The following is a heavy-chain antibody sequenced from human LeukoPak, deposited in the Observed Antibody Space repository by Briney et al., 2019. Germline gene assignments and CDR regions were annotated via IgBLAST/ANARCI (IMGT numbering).Heavy chain of an antibody. D-gene: IGHD3-10*01. CDR1: GFTFSSYA. CDR2: ICDSGRNT. CDR3: AKDPMVRGATYDS. J-gene: IGHJ4*02. Sequence: PGGSLRLSCAASGFTFSSYAMTWVRHAPGKGLEWVSAICDSGRNTYYADSVRGRFTISRDNSRNTLYLQMNSLRAEHTAIYYCAKDPMVRGATYDSWGQGALVTVSS. V-gene: IGHV3-23*01.